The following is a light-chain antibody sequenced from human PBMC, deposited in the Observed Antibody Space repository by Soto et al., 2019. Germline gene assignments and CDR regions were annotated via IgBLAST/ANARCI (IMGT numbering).Light chain of an antibody. CDR3: AAWDDSVNGWV. CDR2: RNN. Sequence: QSVLTQPPSASGTPGQRVTISCSGSSSNIGSNYVYWYHQLPGTAPKLVIYRNNQRPSGVPDRISGSKSGTSASLAISGLRSEDEADYYCAAWDDSVNGWVFGGGTKLTVL. CDR1: SSNIGSNY. J-gene: IGLJ3*02. V-gene: IGLV1-47*01.